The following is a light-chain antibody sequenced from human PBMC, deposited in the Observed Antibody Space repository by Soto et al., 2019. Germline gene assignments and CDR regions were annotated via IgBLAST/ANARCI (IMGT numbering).Light chain of an antibody. CDR2: DAS. CDR3: QQYASSTLT. CDR1: QSVGRNY. J-gene: IGKJ4*01. V-gene: IGKV3-20*01. Sequence: EIVLTQSPGTPSVSPGERATLSCRASQSVGRNYLAWYQQKPGQAPRLLIYDASSRATGIPDRFSGSGSGTDFTLTISRLEPEHFAVYYCQQYASSTLTFGGGTKVETK.